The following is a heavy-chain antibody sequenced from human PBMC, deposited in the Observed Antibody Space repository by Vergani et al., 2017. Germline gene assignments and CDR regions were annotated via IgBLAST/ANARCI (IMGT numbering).Heavy chain of an antibody. D-gene: IGHD1-7*01. J-gene: IGHJ6*02. V-gene: IGHV1-58*01. CDR3: AEDLQLELSSSGPMTAYYGMDV. Sequence: QMQLVQSGPEVKKPGTSVKVSCKASGFTFTSSAVQWVRQARGQRLEWIGWIVVGSGNTNYAQKFKERVTITRDMSTSTAYMELSSLRSEDTAVYYCAEDLQLELSSSGPMTAYYGMDVWGQGTTVTVSS. CDR2: IVVGSGNT. CDR1: GFTFTSSA.